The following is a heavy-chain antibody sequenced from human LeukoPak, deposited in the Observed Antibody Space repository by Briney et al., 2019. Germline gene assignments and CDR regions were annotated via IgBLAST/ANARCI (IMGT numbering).Heavy chain of an antibody. CDR1: VFTFSSYG. CDR2: ISGSGGST. D-gene: IGHD4-17*01. J-gene: IGHJ4*02. CDR3: AKSTTVTCFDY. V-gene: IGHV3-23*01. Sequence: EGSLRLSCAASVFTFSSYGMSWVRQTPGKGLEWVSAISGSGGSTYYADSVRGRFTISRDNSKNTLYLQMNSLRAEDTAVYYCAKSTTVTCFDYWGQGTLVTVSS.